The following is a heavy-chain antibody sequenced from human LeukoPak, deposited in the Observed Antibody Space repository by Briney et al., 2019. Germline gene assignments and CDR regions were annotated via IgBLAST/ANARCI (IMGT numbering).Heavy chain of an antibody. D-gene: IGHD2-8*01. V-gene: IGHV3-7*01. Sequence: GGSLRLSCVAYGFTFSHYWMTWVRQAPGKEPEWVANIKQDGSEIFYVDSVRGRFTISRDNAKNSLYLQMNSLRPEDTAVYYCAKDRCSNGIGCLYYYMDVWGKGTTVTISS. CDR2: IKQDGSEI. J-gene: IGHJ6*03. CDR3: AKDRCSNGIGCLYYYMDV. CDR1: GFTFSHYW.